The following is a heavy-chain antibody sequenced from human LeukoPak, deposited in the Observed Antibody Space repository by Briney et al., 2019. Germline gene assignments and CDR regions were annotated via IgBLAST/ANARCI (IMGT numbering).Heavy chain of an antibody. J-gene: IGHJ4*02. V-gene: IGHV4-59*01. Sequence: PSETLSLTCTVSGGSISSYYWSWIRQPPGKGLEWIGYIYYSGSTNYNPSLKSRVTISVDTSKNQFSLKLSSVTAADTAVYYCARAPSPGAYYYDSSGSDFDYWGQGTLVTVSS. CDR2: IYYSGST. D-gene: IGHD3-22*01. CDR3: ARAPSPGAYYYDSSGSDFDY. CDR1: GGSISSYY.